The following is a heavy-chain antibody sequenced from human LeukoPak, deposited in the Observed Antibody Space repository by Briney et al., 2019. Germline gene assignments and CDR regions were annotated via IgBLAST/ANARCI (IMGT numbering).Heavy chain of an antibody. D-gene: IGHD4-17*01. J-gene: IGHJ4*02. Sequence: PGGSLRLSCAASGFTFGSYAMHWVRQAPGKGLEWVAVISYDGSNKYYADSVKGRFTISRDNSKNTLYLQMNSLRAEDTAVYYCARAPQPYGDYPFDYWGQGTLVTVSS. CDR1: GFTFGSYA. CDR2: ISYDGSNK. CDR3: ARAPQPYGDYPFDY. V-gene: IGHV3-30-3*01.